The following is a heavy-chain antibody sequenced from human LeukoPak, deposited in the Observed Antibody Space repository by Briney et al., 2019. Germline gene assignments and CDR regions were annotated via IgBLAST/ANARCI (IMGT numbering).Heavy chain of an antibody. D-gene: IGHD7-27*01. CDR1: GGTFSSYA. CDR2: IIPIFGTA. J-gene: IGHJ4*02. Sequence: SVKVSCKASGGTFSSYALSWLRQAPGQGLEWMGGIIPIFGTANYAQKFQGRVTITTDESTSTAYMELSSLRSEDTAVYYCARYRTGYHYFDYWGQGTLVTVSS. V-gene: IGHV1-69*05. CDR3: ARYRTGYHYFDY.